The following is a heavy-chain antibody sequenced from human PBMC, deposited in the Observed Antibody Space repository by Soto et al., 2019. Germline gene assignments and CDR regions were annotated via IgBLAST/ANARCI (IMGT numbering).Heavy chain of an antibody. Sequence: GESLKISCAASGFTFSSYSMNWVRQAPGKGLEWVSSISSSSSYIYYADSVKGRFTISRDNAKNSLYLQMNSLRAEDTAVYYCARDMEPLMITFGGVIDGYGMDVWGQGTTVTVSS. CDR3: ARDMEPLMITFGGVIDGYGMDV. J-gene: IGHJ6*02. CDR2: ISSSSSYI. CDR1: GFTFSSYS. V-gene: IGHV3-21*01. D-gene: IGHD3-16*02.